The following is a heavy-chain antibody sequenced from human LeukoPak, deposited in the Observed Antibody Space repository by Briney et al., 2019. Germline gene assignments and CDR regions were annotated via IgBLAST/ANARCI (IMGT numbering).Heavy chain of an antibody. CDR2: INQSGRT. V-gene: IGHV4-34*01. CDR1: GGSFSGYY. J-gene: IGHJ4*02. D-gene: IGHD6-19*01. Sequence: SETLSLTCGVYGGSFSGYYWSWIRQSPGRGLEWIGEINQSGRTNYNPSLKSRVTISVDTSKNQFSLKLSPVTAADTGVYYCARKYNVAVAANPPYFDYWGQGTLVTVSS. CDR3: ARKYNVAVAANPPYFDY.